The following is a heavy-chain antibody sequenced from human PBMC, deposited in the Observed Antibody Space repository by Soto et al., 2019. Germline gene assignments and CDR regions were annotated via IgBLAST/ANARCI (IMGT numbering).Heavy chain of an antibody. V-gene: IGHV1-69*13. CDR3: ARVELLWFGELFDYYYGMDV. D-gene: IGHD3-10*01. Sequence: GASVKVSCKASGGTFSSYAISWVRQAPGQGLEWMGGIIPIFGTASYAQKFQGRVTITADESTSTAYMELSSLRSEDTAVYYCARVELLWFGELFDYYYGMDVWGQGTTVTVSS. J-gene: IGHJ6*02. CDR2: IIPIFGTA. CDR1: GGTFSSYA.